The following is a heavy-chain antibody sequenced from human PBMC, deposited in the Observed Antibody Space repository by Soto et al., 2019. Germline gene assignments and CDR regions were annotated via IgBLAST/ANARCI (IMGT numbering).Heavy chain of an antibody. V-gene: IGHV4-31*01. CDR2: IYYSGST. Sequence: QVQLQESGPGLVKPSQTLSLTCTVSGYSISNGGYYWSWLRQRPGEGLEWLGYIYYSGSTYYNPSLKGPPSISVDTSKNQFSLKVNSVTAADTAVYYCARTTDAFDIWGQGTMVTVSS. CDR1: GYSISNGGYY. D-gene: IGHD1-1*01. CDR3: ARTTDAFDI. J-gene: IGHJ3*02.